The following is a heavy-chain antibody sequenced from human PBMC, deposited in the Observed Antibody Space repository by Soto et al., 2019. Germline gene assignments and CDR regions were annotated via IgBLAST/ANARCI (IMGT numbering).Heavy chain of an antibody. CDR1: GFTFSTDS. V-gene: IGHV3-48*02. Sequence: EVQLVESGGGLVQPGGSLRLSCVASGFTFSTDSMNWVRQAPGKGLEWVAHISTSGATRYYADSVKGRFTISRDNAKASLYLQMHSRRNEGTAVYYCARFFGSGFDYWGQGTLVTVSS. J-gene: IGHJ4*02. CDR2: ISTSGATR. CDR3: ARFFGSGFDY. D-gene: IGHD6-19*01.